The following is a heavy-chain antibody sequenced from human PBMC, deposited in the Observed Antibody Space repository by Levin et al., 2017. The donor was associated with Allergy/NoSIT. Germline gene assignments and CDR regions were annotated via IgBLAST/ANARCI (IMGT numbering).Heavy chain of an antibody. Sequence: GGSLRLSCAASGFTFSSYAMSWVRQAPGKGLEWVSAISGSGGSTYYADSVKGRFTISRDNSKNTLYLQMNSLRAEDTAVYYCAKAGIAVATRFDYYYGMDVWGQGTTVTVSS. CDR2: ISGSGGST. J-gene: IGHJ6*02. D-gene: IGHD6-19*01. CDR1: GFTFSSYA. CDR3: AKAGIAVATRFDYYYGMDV. V-gene: IGHV3-23*01.